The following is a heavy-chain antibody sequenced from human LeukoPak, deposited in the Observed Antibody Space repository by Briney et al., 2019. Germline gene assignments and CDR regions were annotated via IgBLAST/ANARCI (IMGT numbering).Heavy chain of an antibody. CDR1: GGSISSYY. CDR2: IYYSGST. CDR3: ARGDEGVPFDY. Sequence: PPETLSLTCTVSGGSISSYYWSWIRQPPGKGLEWIGYIYYSGSTNYNPSLKSRVTISVDTSKNQFSLKLSSVTAADTAVYYCARGDEGVPFDYWGQGTLVTVSS. D-gene: IGHD5-24*01. J-gene: IGHJ4*02. V-gene: IGHV4-59*01.